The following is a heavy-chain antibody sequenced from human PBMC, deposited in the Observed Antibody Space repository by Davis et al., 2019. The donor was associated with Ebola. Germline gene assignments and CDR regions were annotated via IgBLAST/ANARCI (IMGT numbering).Heavy chain of an antibody. CDR1: GFTFSSYW. Sequence: PGGSLRLSCAASGFTFSSYWMHWVRQAPGKGLVWVSCINRDGSTTTYADSVKGRFTISRDNAKNTLYLQMNNLRVEDTAVYYCAKDFYDTTRRYFDYWGQGTLVTVSS. CDR2: INRDGSTT. D-gene: IGHD2/OR15-2a*01. V-gene: IGHV3-74*03. J-gene: IGHJ4*02. CDR3: AKDFYDTTRRYFDY.